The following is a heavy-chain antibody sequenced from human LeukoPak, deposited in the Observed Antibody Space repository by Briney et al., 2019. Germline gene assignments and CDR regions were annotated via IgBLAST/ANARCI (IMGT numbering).Heavy chain of an antibody. CDR2: ITDAVGST. CDR1: GFTVSSNY. Sequence: GGSLRLSRAASGFTVSSNYMSWVRQAPGKGLEWVSAITDAVGSTHYADSVKGRFTISSDNSKNTVYLQMNSLRPEDMAVYYCAKDGTAVLYYFDYWGQGTLVTVSS. V-gene: IGHV3-23*01. D-gene: IGHD6-13*01. J-gene: IGHJ4*02. CDR3: AKDGTAVLYYFDY.